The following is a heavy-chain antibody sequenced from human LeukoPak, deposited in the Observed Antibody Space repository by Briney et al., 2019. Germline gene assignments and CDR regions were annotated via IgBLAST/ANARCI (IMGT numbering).Heavy chain of an antibody. V-gene: IGHV1-69*04. CDR1: GGTFSSYA. Sequence: GASVKVSCKASGGTFSSYAISWVRQAPGQGLEWMGRIIPILGIANYAQKFQGRVTITADKSTSTAYMELSSLRSEDTAVYYCARRGDYDYGDYVSTNWFDPWGQGTLVTVSS. D-gene: IGHD4-17*01. J-gene: IGHJ5*02. CDR3: ARRGDYDYGDYVSTNWFDP. CDR2: IIPILGIA.